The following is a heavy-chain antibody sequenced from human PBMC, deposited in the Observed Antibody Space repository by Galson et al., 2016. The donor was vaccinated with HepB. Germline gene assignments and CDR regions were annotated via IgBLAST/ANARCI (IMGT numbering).Heavy chain of an antibody. J-gene: IGHJ4*02. D-gene: IGHD3-10*01. CDR1: GLTFSEAW. Sequence: SLRLSCAASGLTFSEAWMSWVRQAPGKGLEWVGHIKNKAEGGTTDYAAAVRDRFSISRDDSKNTVYLQMNSLKTEDTAVYYCTQAGGDYRGQGALVTVSS. V-gene: IGHV3-15*01. CDR3: TQAGGDY. CDR2: IKNKAEGGTT.